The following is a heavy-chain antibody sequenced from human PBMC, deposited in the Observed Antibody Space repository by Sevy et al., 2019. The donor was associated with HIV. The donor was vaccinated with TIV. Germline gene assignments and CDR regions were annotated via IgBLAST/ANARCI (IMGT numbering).Heavy chain of an antibody. Sequence: GGSLRLSCAASGFTFSSYAMSWVRQAPGKGLEWVSAISGSGGSTYYADSAKGRFTISRDNSKNTLYLQMNSLRAEDTAVYYCAKALGKMGICYPRICYYYGMDVWGQGTTVTVSS. D-gene: IGHD2-15*01. CDR2: ISGSGGST. V-gene: IGHV3-23*01. J-gene: IGHJ6*02. CDR3: AKALGKMGICYPRICYYYGMDV. CDR1: GFTFSSYA.